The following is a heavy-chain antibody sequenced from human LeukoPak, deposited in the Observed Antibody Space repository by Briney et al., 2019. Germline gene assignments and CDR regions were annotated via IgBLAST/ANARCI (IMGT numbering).Heavy chain of an antibody. CDR2: INHSGST. J-gene: IGHJ4*02. CDR3: ARGLSNSWYLFDY. D-gene: IGHD6-13*01. Sequence: SETLSLTCAVFGRSFSGYYWTWIRQPPGKGLEWIGEINHSGSTNYNPSLKSRVTISVDTSKNQFSLMLSSVSAADTALYYCARGLSNSWYLFDYWGQGTLVTVSS. V-gene: IGHV4-34*01. CDR1: GRSFSGYY.